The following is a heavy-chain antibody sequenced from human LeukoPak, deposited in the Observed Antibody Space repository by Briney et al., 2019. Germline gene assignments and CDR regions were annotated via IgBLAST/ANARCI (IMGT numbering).Heavy chain of an antibody. CDR1: GFTFSSSS. D-gene: IGHD6-13*01. J-gene: IGHJ4*02. V-gene: IGHV3-21*01. Sequence: GGSLRLSCAASGFTFSSSSMNWARQAPGKGLEWVSSISPASGDIYYADSVKGRFTISRDNAKNSLYLQMNSLRAEDTAVYYCARSLISSWHYFDYWGQGTLVTVSS. CDR2: ISPASGDI. CDR3: ARSLISSWHYFDY.